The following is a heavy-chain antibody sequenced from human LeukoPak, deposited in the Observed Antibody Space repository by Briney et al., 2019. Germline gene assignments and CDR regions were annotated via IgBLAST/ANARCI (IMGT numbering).Heavy chain of an antibody. CDR2: INPKSGGT. J-gene: IGHJ4*02. CDR1: GYTFTGYY. D-gene: IGHD3-10*01. CDR3: ARGRRFGELLSAY. V-gene: IGHV1-2*02. Sequence: ASVKVSCKASGYTFTGYYMHWVRQAPGQGLEWMGWINPKSGGTNNEQKFQGRVTMTRDTSISTAYMELSRLRSDDTAVYYCARGRRFGELLSAYWGQGTLVTVSS.